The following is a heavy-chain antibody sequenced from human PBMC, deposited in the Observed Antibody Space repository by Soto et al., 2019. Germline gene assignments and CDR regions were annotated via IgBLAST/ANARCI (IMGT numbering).Heavy chain of an antibody. V-gene: IGHV2-5*02. Sequence: QITLKESGPALVKPTQTLTLTCTFSGFSLTTSGVGVGWIRQPPGKALEWLALIYWDDDKRYCPSLRSMLTITKDTSSNQVVPTMTNMDPVDTATDFCAHRLTLNTDWNYGRFDYWGQGALVTVSS. CDR1: GFSLTTSGVG. J-gene: IGHJ4*02. CDR3: AHRLTLNTDWNYGRFDY. D-gene: IGHD1-7*01. CDR2: IYWDDDK.